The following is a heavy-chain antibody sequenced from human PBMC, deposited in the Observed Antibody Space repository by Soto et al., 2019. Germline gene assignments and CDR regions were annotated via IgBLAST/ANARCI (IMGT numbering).Heavy chain of an antibody. CDR3: AREQWLVLYYYYYGMDV. J-gene: IGHJ6*02. CDR1: GFTFSSYW. Sequence: PGGSLRLSCAASGFTFSSYWMHWVRQAPGKGLVWVSRINSDGSSTSYADSVKGRFTISRDNAKNTLYLQMNSLRAEDTAVYYCAREQWLVLYYYYYGMDVWGQGTTVTVSS. D-gene: IGHD6-19*01. V-gene: IGHV3-74*01. CDR2: INSDGSST.